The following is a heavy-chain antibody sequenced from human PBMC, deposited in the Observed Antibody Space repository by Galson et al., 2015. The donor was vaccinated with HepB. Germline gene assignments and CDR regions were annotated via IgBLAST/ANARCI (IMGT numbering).Heavy chain of an antibody. CDR1: GYTFTNYY. V-gene: IGHV1-46*01. Sequence: SVKVSCKASGYTFTNYYIHWVRQAPGQVFEWMITINPSNGRTRSAQKFQGRVTITRDTSARTAYLELSSLRSEDTAVYYCARENYDFWSGWVYWGQGTLVTVSS. J-gene: IGHJ4*02. CDR3: ARENYDFWSGWVY. CDR2: INPSNGRT. D-gene: IGHD3-3*01.